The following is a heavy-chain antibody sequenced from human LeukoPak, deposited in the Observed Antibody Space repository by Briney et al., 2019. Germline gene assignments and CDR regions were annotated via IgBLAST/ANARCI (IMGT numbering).Heavy chain of an antibody. CDR1: GGSISSYY. CDR3: ARARGARSYYYYGMDV. D-gene: IGHD1-26*01. J-gene: IGHJ6*02. V-gene: IGHV4-59*01. Sequence: SETLSLTCTVYGGSISSYYWSWIRQPPGKGLEWIGYIYYSGSTNYNPSLKSRVTISVDTSKNQFSLKLSSVTAADTAVYYCARARGARSYYYYGMDVWGQGTTVTVSS. CDR2: IYYSGST.